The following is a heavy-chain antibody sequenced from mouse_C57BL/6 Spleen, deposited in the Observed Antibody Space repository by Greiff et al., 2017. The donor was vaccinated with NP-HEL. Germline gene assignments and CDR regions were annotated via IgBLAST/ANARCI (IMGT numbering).Heavy chain of an antibody. CDR3: TRDSSNYFDY. Sequence: EVKLMESGEGLVKPGGSLKLSCAASGFTFSSYAMSWVRQTPEKRLEWVAYISSGGDYIYYADTVKGRFTISRDNARNTLYLQMSSLKSEDTAMYYCTRDSSNYFDYWGQGTTLTVSS. CDR1: GFTFSSYA. D-gene: IGHD3-2*01. CDR2: ISSGGDYI. J-gene: IGHJ2*01. V-gene: IGHV5-9-1*02.